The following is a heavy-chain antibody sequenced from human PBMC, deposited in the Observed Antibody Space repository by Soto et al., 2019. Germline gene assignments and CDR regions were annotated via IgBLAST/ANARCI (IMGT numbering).Heavy chain of an antibody. CDR1: GGTFKTYV. CDR2: IIPLFGTT. J-gene: IGHJ5*02. V-gene: IGHV1-69*06. D-gene: IGHD2-21*01. CDR3: ARDHVAIETEAGRSGWLAP. Sequence: QVQLVQSGAEVKKPGSSVNVSCKASGGTFKTYVITWVLQAPGQGLEGMGGIIPLFGTTTYAPKFQGRVTISADKSTNTVYMEMSSLRSDDTAVYYCARDHVAIETEAGRSGWLAPWGQGTLVTVSS.